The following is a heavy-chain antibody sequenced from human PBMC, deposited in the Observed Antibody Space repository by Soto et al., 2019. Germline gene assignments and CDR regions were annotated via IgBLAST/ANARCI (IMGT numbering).Heavy chain of an antibody. Sequence: EVQLVESGGGLVQPGGSLRLSCAASGFTFSSYSMNWVRQAPGKGLEWVSYISSSSITIYYADSVKGRFTSSRDNAKNSLYLQLNSLRAGDMAVYCCAREADILIWFDPWGQGTLVTISS. CDR1: GFTFSSYS. V-gene: IGHV3-48*01. CDR2: ISSSSITI. D-gene: IGHD3-9*01. CDR3: AREADILIWFDP. J-gene: IGHJ5*02.